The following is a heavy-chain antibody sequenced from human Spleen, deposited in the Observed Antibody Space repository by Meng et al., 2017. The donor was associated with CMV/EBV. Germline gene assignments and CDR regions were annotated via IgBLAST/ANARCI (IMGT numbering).Heavy chain of an antibody. CDR1: TISSGGYY. D-gene: IGHD2-2*01. V-gene: IGHV4-31*02. CDR3: AREATPHEVPAARIDY. Sequence: TISSGGYYWGWIRQQPGKGLEWVGYIYYSGSTYYNPCLKSRVTISVDTSKNQFSLKLSSVTAADTAVYYCAREATPHEVPAARIDYWGQGTLVTVSS. J-gene: IGHJ4*02. CDR2: IYYSGST.